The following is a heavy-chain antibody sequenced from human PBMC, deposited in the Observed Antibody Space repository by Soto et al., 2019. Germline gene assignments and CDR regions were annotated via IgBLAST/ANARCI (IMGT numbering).Heavy chain of an antibody. V-gene: IGHV1-69*13. Sequence: SVKVSCKASAGTFSSYGFSWVRQAPGQGLEWMGLLIPVFGTANYAQKFQGRVTITADESTRTAYMELSSLRSEDTAVYYCARGLEDYYGSGSYSLGGPKFYAFDIWGQGTMVTVSS. CDR3: ARGLEDYYGSGSYSLGGPKFYAFDI. CDR1: AGTFSSYG. D-gene: IGHD3-10*01. J-gene: IGHJ3*02. CDR2: LIPVFGTA.